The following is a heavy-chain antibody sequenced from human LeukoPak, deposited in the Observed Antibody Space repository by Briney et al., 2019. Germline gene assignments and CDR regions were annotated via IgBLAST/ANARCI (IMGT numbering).Heavy chain of an antibody. J-gene: IGHJ4*02. Sequence: SETLSLTCTVSGGSISSSSYYWGWIRQPPGKGLEWIGCIYYSGSTYYSPSLKSRVTISVDTSKNQFSLKLSSVTAADTAVYYCARLTYDSSAYRYYFDFWGQGSLVTVSS. CDR1: GGSISSSSYY. CDR2: IYYSGST. V-gene: IGHV4-39*01. CDR3: ARLTYDSSAYRYYFDF. D-gene: IGHD3-22*01.